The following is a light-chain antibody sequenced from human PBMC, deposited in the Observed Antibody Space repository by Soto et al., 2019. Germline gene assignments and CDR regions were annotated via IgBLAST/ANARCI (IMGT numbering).Light chain of an antibody. CDR3: QQYSNRYT. CDR2: GAS. CDR1: QSVGSS. V-gene: IGKV3D-15*01. J-gene: IGKJ2*01. Sequence: IVMTQSPATLSVSPGERATLSCRASQSVGSSLAWYQHKPGQAPRLLIYGASIRATGIPGRFSGSGSGTEFTLTISSLQSEDFAAYYCQQYSNRYTFGQGTKLEIK.